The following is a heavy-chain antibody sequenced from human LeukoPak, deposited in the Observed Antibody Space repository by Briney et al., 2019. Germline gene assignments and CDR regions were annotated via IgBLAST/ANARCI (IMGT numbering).Heavy chain of an antibody. V-gene: IGHV3-48*03. CDR2: ISGSGTTK. CDR3: ARRDYYDSSAYSFDY. D-gene: IGHD3-22*01. Sequence: GGSLRLSCATFGFTFSSYEMNWVRQAPGKGLEWVSYISGSGTTKYYAESVKGRFTISRDNAKNSLYLQMNSLRAEDTAVYYCARRDYYDSSAYSFDYWGQGTLVTVSS. J-gene: IGHJ4*02. CDR1: GFTFSSYE.